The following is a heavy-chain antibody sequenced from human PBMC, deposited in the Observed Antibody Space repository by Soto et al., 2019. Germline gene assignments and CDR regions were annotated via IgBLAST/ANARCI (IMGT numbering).Heavy chain of an antibody. CDR2: IIPIFGTA. CDR1: GGTFSSYA. CDR3: ARAGTLTAYYYGMDV. D-gene: IGHD6-19*01. J-gene: IGHJ6*02. V-gene: IGHV1-69*13. Sequence: GASVKVSCKASGGTFSSYAISWVRRAPGQGLEWMGGIIPIFGTANYAQKFQGRVTITADESTSTAYMGLSSLRSEDTAVYYCARAGTLTAYYYGMDVWGQGTTVTVSS.